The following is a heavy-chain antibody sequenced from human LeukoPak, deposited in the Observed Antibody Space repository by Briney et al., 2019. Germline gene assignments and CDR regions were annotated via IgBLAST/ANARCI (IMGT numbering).Heavy chain of an antibody. CDR2: IDNSGST. V-gene: IGHV4-4*07. J-gene: IGHJ4*02. Sequence: PSETLSLTCSVSGASISSYYWSWIRQPAGKGLEWIGRIDNSGSTIYNPSLRSRVTMSVDTSKNQCSLKLSSVTAADTAVYYCAAFCSGGSCSTYFDYWGQGTLVTVSS. D-gene: IGHD2-15*01. CDR1: GASISSYY. CDR3: AAFCSGGSCSTYFDY.